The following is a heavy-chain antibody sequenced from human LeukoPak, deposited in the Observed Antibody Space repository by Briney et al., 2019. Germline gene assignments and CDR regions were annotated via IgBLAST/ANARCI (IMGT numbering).Heavy chain of an antibody. D-gene: IGHD3-16*01. Sequence: GGSLRLSCAASGFTFSSYEMNWVRQAPGKGLEWVSSISSSSSYIYYADSVKGRFTISRDNAKNSLYLQMNSLRAEDTAVYYCARAGGGGAGYFDYWGQGTLVTVSS. CDR2: ISSSSSYI. J-gene: IGHJ4*02. CDR3: ARAGGGGAGYFDY. V-gene: IGHV3-21*01. CDR1: GFTFSSYE.